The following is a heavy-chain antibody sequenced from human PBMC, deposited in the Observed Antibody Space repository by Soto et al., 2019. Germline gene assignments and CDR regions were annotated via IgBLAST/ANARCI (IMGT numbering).Heavy chain of an antibody. Sequence: PGGSLRLSCAASGFTFSSYSMNWVRQAPGKGLEWVAVISYDGSNKYYADSVKGRFTISRDNSKNTLYLQMNSLRAEDTAVYYCARNKPGGRYSYGPDAFDIWGQGTMVTVSS. V-gene: IGHV3-30*03. CDR3: ARNKPGGRYSYGPDAFDI. CDR1: GFTFSSYS. J-gene: IGHJ3*02. D-gene: IGHD5-18*01. CDR2: ISYDGSNK.